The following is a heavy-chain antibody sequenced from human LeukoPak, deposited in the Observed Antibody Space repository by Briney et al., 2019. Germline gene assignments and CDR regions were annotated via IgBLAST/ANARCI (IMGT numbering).Heavy chain of an antibody. CDR2: MYYSGST. CDR3: ARYDGAFYRFDY. D-gene: IGHD2/OR15-2a*01. Sequence: PSETLSLTCTVSGGSVSTYYWSWIRQPPGKGLEGIGYMYYSGSTKYNPSLQSRVTISVDTSKNQCSLKLTSVTSADTAVYYCARYDGAFYRFDYWGQGTLVTVSS. V-gene: IGHV4-59*02. J-gene: IGHJ4*02. CDR1: GGSVSTYY.